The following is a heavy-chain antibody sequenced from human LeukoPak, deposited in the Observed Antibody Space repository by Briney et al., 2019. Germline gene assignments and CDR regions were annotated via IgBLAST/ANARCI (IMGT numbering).Heavy chain of an antibody. V-gene: IGHV4-39*07. CDR2: IYYSGST. CDR3: ARDPWELTPYGMDV. CDR1: GGSISSSSYY. J-gene: IGHJ6*02. Sequence: PSETLSLTCTVSGGSISSSSYYWGWIRQPPGKGLEWIGSIYYSGSTYYNPSLKSRVTISVDTSKNQFSLKLSSVTAADTAVYYCARDPWELTPYGMDVWGQGTTVTVSS. D-gene: IGHD1-26*01.